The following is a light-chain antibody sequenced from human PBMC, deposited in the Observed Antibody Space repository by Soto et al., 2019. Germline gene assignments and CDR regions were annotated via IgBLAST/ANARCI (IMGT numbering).Light chain of an antibody. Sequence: EIVMTQSPATLSVSPGETVTLSCRASKSVSTNSAWYQQRPGQAPRLLSYGSSTRATGIPARFSGSWSGTSFTLTLSSLQSEDFAVDYCEQYKDWFSITFGLGTRLEMK. V-gene: IGKV3-15*01. CDR1: KSVSTN. CDR2: GSS. J-gene: IGKJ5*01. CDR3: EQYKDWFSIT.